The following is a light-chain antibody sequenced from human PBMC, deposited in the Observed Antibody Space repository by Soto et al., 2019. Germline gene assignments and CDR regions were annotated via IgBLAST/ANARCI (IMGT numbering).Light chain of an antibody. J-gene: IGLJ1*01. V-gene: IGLV2-8*01. CDR3: ISHAGTSNV. CDR1: SSDVGATDY. CDR2: EVN. Sequence: QSALTQPPSASGSLGQSVAISCTGTSSDVGATDYVSWYQHHSGKAPKLLLYEVNKRPSGVPDRFSGSKSGNTASLTVSVLQADDEADYYCISHAGTSNVLGTGPKVTVL.